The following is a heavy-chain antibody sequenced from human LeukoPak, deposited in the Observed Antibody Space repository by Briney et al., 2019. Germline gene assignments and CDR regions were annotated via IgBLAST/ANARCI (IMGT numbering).Heavy chain of an antibody. CDR2: INHSGST. CDR1: GGSFSGYY. Sequence: PSETLSLTCAVYGGSFSGYYWSWIRQPPGKGLEWIGEINHSGSTNYNPSLKSRVTISVDTSKNQFSLKLNSVTAADTAVYYCAKSNGYGLVDIWGQGTMVTVSS. CDR3: AKSNGYGLVDI. V-gene: IGHV4-34*01. D-gene: IGHD5-18*01. J-gene: IGHJ3*02.